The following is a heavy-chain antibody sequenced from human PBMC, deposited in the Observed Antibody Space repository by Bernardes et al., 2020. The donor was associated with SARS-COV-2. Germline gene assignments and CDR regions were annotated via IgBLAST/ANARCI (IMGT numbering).Heavy chain of an antibody. V-gene: IGHV3-23*01. CDR1: GFTFSSYA. J-gene: IGHJ6*02. Sequence: GGSLRLSCAASGFTFSSYAMSWVRQAPGKGLEWVSAISGSGGSTYYADSVKGRFTISRDNSKNTLYLQMNSLRAEDTAVYYCAKNVDTAMVTWYYGMDVWGQGTTVTVSS. D-gene: IGHD5-18*01. CDR3: AKNVDTAMVTWYYGMDV. CDR2: ISGSGGST.